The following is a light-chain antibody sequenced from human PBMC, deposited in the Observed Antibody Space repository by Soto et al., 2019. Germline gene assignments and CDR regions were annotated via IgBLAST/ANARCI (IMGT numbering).Light chain of an antibody. CDR2: GTS. J-gene: IGKJ2*01. CDR3: QQTRAFPRT. V-gene: IGKV1-6*02. CDR1: QDIGNV. Sequence: AIQMTQSPSSMSASVGARVTITCRASQDIGNVLAWYQQTPGKAPKLLIHGTSSLYRGVASRFSGGGTGTDFTLTILSLQPEDFATYYCQQTRAFPRTFGQGTKVDI.